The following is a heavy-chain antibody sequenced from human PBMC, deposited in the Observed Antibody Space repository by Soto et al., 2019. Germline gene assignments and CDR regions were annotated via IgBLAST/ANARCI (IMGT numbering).Heavy chain of an antibody. CDR1: GFTFSSYA. CDR2: ISGSGGST. Sequence: AGGSLRLSCAASGFTFSSYAMSWVRQAPGKGLEWVSAISGSGGSTYYADSVKGQFTISRDNSKNTLYLQMNSLRAEDTAVYYCAKVVTMVRGSRWFDPWGQGTLVTVSS. CDR3: AKVVTMVRGSRWFDP. D-gene: IGHD3-10*01. J-gene: IGHJ5*02. V-gene: IGHV3-23*01.